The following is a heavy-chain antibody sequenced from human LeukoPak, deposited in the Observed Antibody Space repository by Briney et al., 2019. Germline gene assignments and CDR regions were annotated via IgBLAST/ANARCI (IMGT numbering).Heavy chain of an antibody. D-gene: IGHD6-13*01. V-gene: IGHV1-69*05. CDR3: AIWGQQLAFDD. J-gene: IGHJ4*02. CDR2: IIPIFGTA. CDR1: GGTFSSYA. Sequence: ASVKVSCKASGGTFSSYAISWVRQAPGQGLEWMGGIIPIFGTANYAQKFQGRVTITTDESTSTAYMELSSLRSEDTAVYYCAIWGQQLAFDDWGQGTLVTVSS.